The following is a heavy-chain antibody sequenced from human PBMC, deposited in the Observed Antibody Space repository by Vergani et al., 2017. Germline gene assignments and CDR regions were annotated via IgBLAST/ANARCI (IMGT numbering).Heavy chain of an antibody. CDR1: GTSITNDFYY. V-gene: IGHV4-61*02. Sequence: QVQLQESGPGLVKPSQTLSLTCTVSGTSITNDFYYWHWIRQPAGKRLEWIGRIYVGGITDYNSSLQSRVSMSVDTSNNQFSLTLTSVNAADTTVYYFARDNKQLRPRAFDLWGQGKMVTVSS. CDR3: ARDNKQLRPRAFDL. D-gene: IGHD4-23*01. J-gene: IGHJ3*01. CDR2: IYVGGIT.